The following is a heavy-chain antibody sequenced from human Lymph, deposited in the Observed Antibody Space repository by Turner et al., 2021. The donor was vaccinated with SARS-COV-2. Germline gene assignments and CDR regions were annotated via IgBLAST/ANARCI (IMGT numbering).Heavy chain of an antibody. CDR1: GFTFSSYA. Sequence: EVQLLESGGGLVHPGGSLRLSCAASGFTFSSYAMSWVRQAPGKGLEWVSAISGSGGSTYYADSVKGRFTISRDNSKNTLYLQMNSLRAEDTAVYYCANLYSSSAAGDPWGQGTLVTVSS. CDR2: ISGSGGST. J-gene: IGHJ5*02. D-gene: IGHD6-6*01. CDR3: ANLYSSSAAGDP. V-gene: IGHV3-23*01.